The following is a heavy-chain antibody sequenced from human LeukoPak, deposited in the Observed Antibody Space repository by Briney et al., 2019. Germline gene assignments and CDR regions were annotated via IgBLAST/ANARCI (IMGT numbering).Heavy chain of an antibody. D-gene: IGHD4-17*01. Sequence: PGGTLRLSCAASGFTFSRNGMTWVRQAPGKGLEWVSAISGSGGNTYYADSVKGRFTISRDNSKNTLYLQMNSLRAEDTAVYYCARVPTVTFFDYWGQGTLVTVSS. CDR3: ARVPTVTFFDY. CDR1: GFTFSRNG. CDR2: ISGSGGNT. V-gene: IGHV3-23*01. J-gene: IGHJ4*02.